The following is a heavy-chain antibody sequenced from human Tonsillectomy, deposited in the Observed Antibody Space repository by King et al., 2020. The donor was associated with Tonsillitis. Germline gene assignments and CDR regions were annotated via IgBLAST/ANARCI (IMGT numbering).Heavy chain of an antibody. CDR1: GGSISSGSYY. Sequence: VQLQESGPGLVKPSQTLSLTCSGSGGSISSGSYYWGWIRQPAGKGLEWIGSIYTSGSTKYNPSLKSRVTMSVDTSKNQVSLNLSSGTAADTAVYYCARDSKGSSSYFSDFDIWGQGTLVTVSS. J-gene: IGHJ4*02. D-gene: IGHD6-13*01. V-gene: IGHV4-61*02. CDR2: IYTSGST. CDR3: ARDSKGSSSYFSDFDI.